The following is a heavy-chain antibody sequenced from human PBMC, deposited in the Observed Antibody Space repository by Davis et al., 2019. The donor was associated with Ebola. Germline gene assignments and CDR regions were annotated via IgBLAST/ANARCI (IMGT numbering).Heavy chain of an antibody. CDR1: GGSINTYY. D-gene: IGHD6-25*01. V-gene: IGHV4-4*07. J-gene: IGHJ6*02. Sequence: PSETLSLTCTVSGGSINTYYWSWIRQPAGKGLEWIGRISDRGSTNYNPSLKSRATMSVDTSKSQFSLNLNSLTAADTAVYYCERVGAASGRYLDVWGQGTTVTVSS. CDR3: ERVGAASGRYLDV. CDR2: ISDRGST.